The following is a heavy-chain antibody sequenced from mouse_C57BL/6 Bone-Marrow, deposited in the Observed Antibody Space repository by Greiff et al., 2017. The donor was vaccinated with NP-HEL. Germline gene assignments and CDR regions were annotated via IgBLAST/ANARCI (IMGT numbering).Heavy chain of an antibody. D-gene: IGHD2-4*01. CDR2: IRNKANNPAT. Sequence: EVMLVESGGGLVQPGGSMKLSCAASGFTFSDAWMDWVRQSPEKGLEWVAEIRNKANNPATYYAESVKGRFTISRDDSKSSVYLQMNSLRAEDTGIYYCTGDYIYAMDYWGQGTSVTVSS. V-gene: IGHV6-6*01. CDR3: TGDYIYAMDY. CDR1: GFTFSDAW. J-gene: IGHJ4*01.